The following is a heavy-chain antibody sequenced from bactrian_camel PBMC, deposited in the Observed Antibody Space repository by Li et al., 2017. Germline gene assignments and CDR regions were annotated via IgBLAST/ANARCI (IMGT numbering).Heavy chain of an antibody. V-gene: IGHV3S42*01. CDR2: IDSSDGAT. CDR1: GTTYCNYA. CDR3: ARGLNEYFLSLTYSDYLH. D-gene: IGHD4*01. J-gene: IGHJ4*01. Sequence: VQLVESGGGSVQAGGPLRLSCAASGTTYCNYAMTWYRQAPGKEREFVSAIDSSDGATRYADSVKGRFTISQDKAKNTVSLQMNSLKPEDTAMYYCARGLNEYFLSLTYSDYLHWGQGTQVTVS.